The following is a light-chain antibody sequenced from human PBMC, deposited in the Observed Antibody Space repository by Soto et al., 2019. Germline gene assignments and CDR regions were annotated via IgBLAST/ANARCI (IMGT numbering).Light chain of an antibody. CDR3: MQALQPPLT. CDR1: QSLLHSNGYNY. Sequence: DIVMTQSPLSLPVTPGEPASISCRSSQSLLHSNGYNYLDWYLQKPGQSPKLLIYLVSNRASGFPDRFSGSGSGTDFTLKISRVEAEDVGLYYCMQALQPPLTFGQGTRLEIK. CDR2: LVS. J-gene: IGKJ5*01. V-gene: IGKV2-28*01.